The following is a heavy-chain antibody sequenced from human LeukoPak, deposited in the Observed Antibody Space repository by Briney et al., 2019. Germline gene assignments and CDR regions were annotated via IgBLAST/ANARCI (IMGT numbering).Heavy chain of an antibody. Sequence: SETLSLTCTVSGGSVSSYYWSWIRQPPGKGLEWIGYIYYSGSTNYNPSLKSRVTISVDTSKNQFSLKLSSVTAADTAVYYCARDRAVAGTGYYYYMDVWGKGTTVTISS. CDR2: IYYSGST. CDR1: GGSVSSYY. CDR3: ARDRAVAGTGYYYYMDV. J-gene: IGHJ6*03. V-gene: IGHV4-59*02. D-gene: IGHD6-19*01.